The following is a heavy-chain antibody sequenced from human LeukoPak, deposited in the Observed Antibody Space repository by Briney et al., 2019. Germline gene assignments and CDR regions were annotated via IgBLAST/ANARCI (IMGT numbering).Heavy chain of an antibody. CDR3: ARSTTGTGSSLFDP. CDR2: IIPIFGTA. J-gene: IGHJ5*02. Sequence: SVKVSCKASGGTFSSYAISWVRQAPGQGLEWMGGIIPIFGTANYAQKLQGRVTMTTDTSTSTAYMELRSLRSDDTAVYYCARSTTGTGSSLFDPWGQGTLVTVSS. CDR1: GGTFSSYA. D-gene: IGHD1-1*01. V-gene: IGHV1-69*05.